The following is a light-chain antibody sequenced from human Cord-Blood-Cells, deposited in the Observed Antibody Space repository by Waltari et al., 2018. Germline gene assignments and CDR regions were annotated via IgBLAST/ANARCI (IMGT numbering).Light chain of an antibody. CDR1: QGISNS. CDR3: QQYYSTPLT. Sequence: DIQMTQSPSSLSASVGYRVSLTCRASQGISNSLAWYQQKPGKAPKLLLYAASRLESGVPSRFSGSGSGTDYTLTISSMQPEDFATYYCQQYYSTPLTFGGGTKVEIK. V-gene: IGKV1-NL1*01. J-gene: IGKJ4*01. CDR2: AAS.